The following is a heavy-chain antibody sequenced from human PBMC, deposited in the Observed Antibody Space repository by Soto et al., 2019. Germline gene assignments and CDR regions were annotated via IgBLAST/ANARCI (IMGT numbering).Heavy chain of an antibody. CDR1: RYTFTNYV. D-gene: IGHD6-25*01. Sequence: QVHLVQSGADVKKPGASVHVSCKASRYTFTNYVIHWVRLAPGERLEWMGWINAGDGNTRYSQKFQDRVTITMDTYSSTVYMKLTSLTSDDTSVYYCTRGGPADRLGFDNWGQGTLVNASS. CDR3: TRGGPADRLGFDN. CDR2: INAGDGNT. V-gene: IGHV1-3*01. J-gene: IGHJ5*02.